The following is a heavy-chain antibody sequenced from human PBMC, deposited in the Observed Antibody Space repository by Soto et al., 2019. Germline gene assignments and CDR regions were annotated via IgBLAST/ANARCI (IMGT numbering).Heavy chain of an antibody. V-gene: IGHV4-59*01. J-gene: IGHJ5*02. CDR2: IYYSGST. CDR3: ARIRWYCSSTSCYSRWWFDP. CDR1: GGSISSYY. Sequence: SETLSLTCTVSGGSISSYYWSWIRQTPGKGLERIGYIYYSGSTNYNPSLKSRVTISVDTSKNQFSLKLSSVTAADTAVYYCARIRWYCSSTSCYSRWWFDPWGQGTLVTVSS. D-gene: IGHD2-2*01.